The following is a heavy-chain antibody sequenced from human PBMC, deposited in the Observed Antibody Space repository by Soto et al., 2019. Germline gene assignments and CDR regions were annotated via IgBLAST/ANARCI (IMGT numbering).Heavy chain of an antibody. Sequence: ASVKVSCKASGYTFTSYDINWVRQATGQGLEWMGWMNPNSGNTGYAQKFQGRVTMTRSTSISTAYMELSSLRSEDTAVYYCARGWALGLIYYYDSSGYYPYWGQGTLVTSPQ. CDR1: GYTFTSYD. J-gene: IGHJ4*02. CDR2: MNPNSGNT. V-gene: IGHV1-8*01. D-gene: IGHD3-22*01. CDR3: ARGWALGLIYYYDSSGYYPY.